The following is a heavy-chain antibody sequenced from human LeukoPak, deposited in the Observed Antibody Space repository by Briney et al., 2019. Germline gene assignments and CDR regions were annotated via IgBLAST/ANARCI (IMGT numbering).Heavy chain of an antibody. CDR2: IYYSGST. V-gene: IGHV4-39*01. J-gene: IGHJ3*02. CDR3: ARPIRFLDPRTYAFDN. CDR1: GGSISSSSYY. Sequence: SETLSLTCTVSGGSISSSSYYWGWIRQPPGKGLEWIGSIYYSGSTYYNPSLKSRVTISVDTSKNQFSLKLSSVTAADTAVYYCARPIRFLDPRTYAFDNWGQGTMVTVSS. D-gene: IGHD3-3*01.